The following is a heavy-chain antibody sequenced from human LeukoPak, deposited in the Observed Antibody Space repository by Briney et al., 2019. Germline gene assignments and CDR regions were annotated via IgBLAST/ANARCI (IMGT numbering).Heavy chain of an antibody. D-gene: IGHD1-26*01. V-gene: IGHV3-15*01. J-gene: IGHJ5*02. CDR1: GFSSTNAW. Sequence: PGGSLRLSCAASGFSSTNAWRSWVRQAPGKGLEWVGRIKSKTDGGTTDYAAALKGRFTISRDDSKNTIYLQISSLKIEDTAIYSCTSGGHYFDPWGQGTLVTVSS. CDR2: IKSKTDGGTT. CDR3: TSGGHYFDP.